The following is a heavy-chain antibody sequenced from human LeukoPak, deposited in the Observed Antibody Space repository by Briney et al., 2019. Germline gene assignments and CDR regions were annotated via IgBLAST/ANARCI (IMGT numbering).Heavy chain of an antibody. V-gene: IGHV1-2*02. CDR2: INPNSGGT. D-gene: IGHD1-26*01. CDR1: GYTFTGYY. J-gene: IGHJ4*02. CDR3: ARVSVVGASRWDY. Sequence: ASVKVSCKASGYTFTGYYMDWVRQAPGQGLEWMGWINPNSGGTNYAQKLQGRVTMTRDTSISTAYMELSRLRSDDTAVYYCARVSVVGASRWDYWGQGTLVTVSS.